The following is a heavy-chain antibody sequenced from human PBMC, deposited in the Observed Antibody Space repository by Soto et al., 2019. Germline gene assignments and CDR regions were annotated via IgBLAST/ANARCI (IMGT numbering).Heavy chain of an antibody. Sequence: GGSLRLSCAASGFAFDDYAMHWVRQVPGKGLEWVSGINWNSGSIGYGDSVKGRFAISRDNAKNSLHLQMNSLSAEDTAFYYCVKDESINWYSGHFRHWGQGTLVTVSS. CDR1: GFAFDDYA. CDR2: INWNSGSI. D-gene: IGHD6-13*01. CDR3: VKDESINWYSGHFRH. J-gene: IGHJ1*01. V-gene: IGHV3-9*01.